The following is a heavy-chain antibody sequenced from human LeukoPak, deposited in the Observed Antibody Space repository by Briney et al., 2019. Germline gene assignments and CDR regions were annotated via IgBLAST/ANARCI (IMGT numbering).Heavy chain of an antibody. D-gene: IGHD5-18*01. CDR3: ARGQGGYSYRTLEYNWFDP. CDR1: GGSFSGYY. CDR2: INHSGST. J-gene: IGHJ5*02. Sequence: TSETLSLTCAVYGGSFSGYYWSWIRQPPGKGLEWIGEINHSGSTNYNPSLKSRVTISVDTSKNQFSLKLSSVTAADTAVYFCARGQGGYSYRTLEYNWFDPWGQGTLVTVSS. V-gene: IGHV4-34*01.